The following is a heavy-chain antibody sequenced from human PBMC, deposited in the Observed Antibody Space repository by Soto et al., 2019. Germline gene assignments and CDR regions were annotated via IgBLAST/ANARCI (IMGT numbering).Heavy chain of an antibody. Sequence: GGSLRLSCAASRFTVSSNYMSWVRQAPGKGLEWVSVIYSGGSTYYADSVKGRFTISRDNSKNTLYLQMNSLRAEDTAVYYCASHKQDYYYYYMDVWGKGTTVTVSS. V-gene: IGHV3-66*04. CDR3: ASHKQDYYYYYMDV. J-gene: IGHJ6*03. CDR1: RFTVSSNY. CDR2: IYSGGST.